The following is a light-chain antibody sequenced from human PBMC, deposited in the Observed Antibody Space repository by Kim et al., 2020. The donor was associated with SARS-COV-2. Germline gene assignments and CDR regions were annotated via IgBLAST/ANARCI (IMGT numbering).Light chain of an antibody. CDR1: QSVASSF. Sequence: EIVLTQSPGTLALSPGERATLSCRASQSVASSFLAWYQQKPGQAPTLLIYETSTRATGIPDRFSGSGSGTDFTLTISWLEPEDFAVYYCQQFGGSSYTFGQGTKLEI. J-gene: IGKJ2*01. V-gene: IGKV3-20*01. CDR2: ETS. CDR3: QQFGGSSYT.